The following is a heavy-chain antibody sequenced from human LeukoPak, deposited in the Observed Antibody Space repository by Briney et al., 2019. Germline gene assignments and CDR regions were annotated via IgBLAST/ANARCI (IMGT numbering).Heavy chain of an antibody. CDR3: ARDWIDRGTFDP. CDR2: ISSSGATQ. Sequence: GGSLRLSCAASGFSFSSYEMNWVRQAPGKGLEWISYISSSGATQHYADSVKGRFAISRDNAKNTMYLQMNSLRAEDTAVYYCARDWIDRGTFDPWGQGTLVTVSS. CDR1: GFSFSSYE. D-gene: IGHD2-2*03. V-gene: IGHV3-48*03. J-gene: IGHJ5*02.